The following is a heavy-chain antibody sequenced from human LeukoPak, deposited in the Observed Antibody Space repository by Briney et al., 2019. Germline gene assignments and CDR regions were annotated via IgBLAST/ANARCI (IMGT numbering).Heavy chain of an antibody. CDR1: GFIFRDYG. V-gene: IGHV3-30*02. CDR3: AIYDSRGDFDY. J-gene: IGHJ4*02. Sequence: GGSLRLSCAASGFIFRDYGMHWVRQAPGKGLEWVAFIRNDESDRDHADSVKGRFTISRDNPKNTLYLQMTGLRPEDTGVYYCAIYDSRGDFDYWGQGIQVTVSA. CDR2: IRNDESDR. D-gene: IGHD3-22*01.